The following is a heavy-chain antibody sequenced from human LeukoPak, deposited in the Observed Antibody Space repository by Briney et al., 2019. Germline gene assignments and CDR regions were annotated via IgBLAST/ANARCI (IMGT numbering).Heavy chain of an antibody. CDR3: AREGSHYYDSSGEDAFDI. CDR1: GYTFTSYD. J-gene: IGHJ3*02. Sequence: ASVKVSCKASGYTFTSYDINWVRQATGQGLEWMGWMNPNSGNTGYAQKFQGRVTMTRNTSISTAYMELSSLRSEDTAVYYCAREGSHYYDSSGEDAFDIWGQGTMVTVSS. V-gene: IGHV1-8*01. D-gene: IGHD3-22*01. CDR2: MNPNSGNT.